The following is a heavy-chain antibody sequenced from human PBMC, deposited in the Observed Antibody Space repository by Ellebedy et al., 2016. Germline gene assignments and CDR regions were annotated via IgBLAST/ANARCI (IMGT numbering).Heavy chain of an antibody. V-gene: IGHV3-53*01. CDR1: GFTVTDNY. J-gene: IGHJ3*01. Sequence: GESLKISXAASGFTVTDNYMSWFRQAPGKGLEWVSLIYSGGSTDYADSVKGRFTISRDNSRNTLYLQIHSLTAEDTAVYYCARDGPRVDSSTWHSDWGQGTMVTVSS. CDR2: IYSGGST. D-gene: IGHD6-13*01. CDR3: ARDGPRVDSSTWHSD.